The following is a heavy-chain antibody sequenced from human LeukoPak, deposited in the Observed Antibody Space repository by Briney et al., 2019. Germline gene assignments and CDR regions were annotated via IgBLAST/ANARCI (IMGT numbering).Heavy chain of an antibody. CDR1: GGSISSHY. V-gene: IGHV4-59*11. D-gene: IGHD3-3*01. J-gene: IGHJ6*03. CDR3: ARVLQNYYHMDV. CDR2: IYDSGSA. Sequence: PSETLSLTCTVSGGSISSHYWSWIRQPPGKGLEWIGFIYDSGSANYKSSLKSRVTMTVDTSKNQFSLKLNSVTAADTAVYFCARVLQNYYHMDVWGKGTTVTVSS.